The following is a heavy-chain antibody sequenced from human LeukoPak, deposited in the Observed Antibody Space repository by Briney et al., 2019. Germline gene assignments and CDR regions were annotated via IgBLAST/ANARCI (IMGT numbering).Heavy chain of an antibody. Sequence: GGSLRLSCAASGFTFSSYGMHWVRQAPGKGLEWVAVISYDGSNKYYADSVKGRFTISRDNSKNTLYPQMNSLRAEDTAVYYCARDLYSYGSITFPFDYWGQGTLVTVSS. J-gene: IGHJ4*02. CDR2: ISYDGSNK. D-gene: IGHD5-18*01. CDR1: GFTFSSYG. CDR3: ARDLYSYGSITFPFDY. V-gene: IGHV3-30*03.